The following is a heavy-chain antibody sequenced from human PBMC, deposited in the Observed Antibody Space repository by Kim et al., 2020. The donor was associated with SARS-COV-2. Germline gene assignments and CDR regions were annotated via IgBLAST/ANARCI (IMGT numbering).Heavy chain of an antibody. CDR1: GFTLGGSA. Sequence: GGSLRLSCAASGFTLGGSAMHWVRQASGKGLEWVGRIRSKANSDTTTYSASVKGRFTIPSEDSKNTAYMQMNSLKTEDTAVYYCARGASYSACYWDAFDIWGQGTMVTVSS. J-gene: IGHJ3*02. V-gene: IGHV3-73*01. D-gene: IGHD1-26*01. CDR2: IRSKANSDTT. CDR3: ARGASYSACYWDAFDI.